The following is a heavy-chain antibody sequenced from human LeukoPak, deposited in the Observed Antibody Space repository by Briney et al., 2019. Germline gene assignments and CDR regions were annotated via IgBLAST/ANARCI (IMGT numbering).Heavy chain of an antibody. Sequence: PSETLSLTCTVPGGSISSSSYYWGWVRQPPGNGLEWLGSIYFSGSTYYNPSLKSRVTISVDTSKNQFSLKLSSVTAADTPVFYWARHRIAAAGRYYYYGMDVWGQGTTVTVSS. CDR3: ARHRIAAAGRYYYYGMDV. CDR2: IYFSGST. V-gene: IGHV4-39*01. J-gene: IGHJ6*02. D-gene: IGHD6-13*01. CDR1: GGSISSSSYY.